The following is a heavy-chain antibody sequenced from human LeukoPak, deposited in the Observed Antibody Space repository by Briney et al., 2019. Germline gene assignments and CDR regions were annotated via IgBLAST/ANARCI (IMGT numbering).Heavy chain of an antibody. D-gene: IGHD6-13*01. CDR2: INHSGST. Sequence: PSETLSLTCAVYGGSFSGYYWSWIRQPPGKGLEWIGEINHSGSTNYNPSLKSRVTISVDTSKNQFSLKLSSVIAADTAVYYCARVKGSSSSRDWGQGTLVTVSS. CDR1: GGSFSGYY. CDR3: ARVKGSSSSRD. V-gene: IGHV4-34*01. J-gene: IGHJ4*02.